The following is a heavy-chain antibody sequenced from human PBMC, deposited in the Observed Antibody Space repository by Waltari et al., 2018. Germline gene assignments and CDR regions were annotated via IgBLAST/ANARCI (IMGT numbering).Heavy chain of an antibody. V-gene: IGHV4-39*01. CDR1: GGSISSSSYY. J-gene: IGHJ4*02. CDR2: IYYSGST. D-gene: IGHD1-26*01. CDR3: ARLVSGSFHFDY. Sequence: QLQLQESGPGLVKPSETLSLTCPVSGGSISSSSYYWGWIRQPPGKGLEWIGSIYYSGSTYYNPSLKSRVTISVDTSKNQFSLKLSSVTAADTAVYYCARLVSGSFHFDYWGQGTLVTVSS.